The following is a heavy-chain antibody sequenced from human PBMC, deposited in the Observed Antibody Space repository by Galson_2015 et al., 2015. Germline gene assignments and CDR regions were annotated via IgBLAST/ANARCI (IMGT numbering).Heavy chain of an antibody. Sequence: PALVKPTQTLTLTCTFSGFSLSTSGVGVGRIRQPPGKALEWLALIYWNDDKRYSTSLRSRLTITKDTSKNQVVLTMTNMDPVDTGTYYCAYSPLKLAQFDYWGQGTLVTVSS. CDR1: GFSLSTSGVG. V-gene: IGHV2-5*01. CDR3: AYSPLKLAQFDY. J-gene: IGHJ4*02. CDR2: IYWNDDK. D-gene: IGHD6-6*01.